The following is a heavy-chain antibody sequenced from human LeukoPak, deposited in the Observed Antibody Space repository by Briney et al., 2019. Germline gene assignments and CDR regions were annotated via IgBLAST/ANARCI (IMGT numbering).Heavy chain of an antibody. J-gene: IGHJ4*02. V-gene: IGHV4-38-2*02. CDR3: ARMTCRRGTCYQRVPDYFDS. Sequence: SETLSLTCTVSNYSITSDYFWAWVRQPPGKGLDWVGSTYRTGNTHYNPSLKGRVTMSMDTSNNHFSLKMFSVTAADTAVYYCARMTCRRGTCYQRVPDYFDSWGQGILVTVSS. D-gene: IGHD2-15*01. CDR1: NYSITSDYF. CDR2: TYRTGNT.